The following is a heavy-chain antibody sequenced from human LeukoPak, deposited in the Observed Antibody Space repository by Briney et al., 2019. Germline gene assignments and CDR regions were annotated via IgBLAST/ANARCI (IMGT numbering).Heavy chain of an antibody. D-gene: IGHD5-24*01. CDR3: AKDGDRDGYNYADY. Sequence: PGGSLRLSCAASGFTFSNYGMNWVRQGPGKGLEWVAFITYDGSNKFYVDSVKGRFTISRDNSKNTLYLQMNSLRADDTAVYYCAKDGDRDGYNYADYWGQGTLVTVSS. V-gene: IGHV3-30*18. CDR2: ITYDGSNK. J-gene: IGHJ4*02. CDR1: GFTFSNYG.